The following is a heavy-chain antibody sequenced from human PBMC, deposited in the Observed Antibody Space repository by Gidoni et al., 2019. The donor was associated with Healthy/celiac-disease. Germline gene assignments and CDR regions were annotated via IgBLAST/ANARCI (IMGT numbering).Heavy chain of an antibody. D-gene: IGHD1-26*01. CDR2: ISYDGSNK. CDR3: AAQWEPWGGAFDI. Sequence: QVHLMESWGGVVPSWRSLSVSCAASAFPFSSYGMHGVRQARGKGLEWVAVISYDGSNKYYADSVKGRFTISRDNSKNTLYLQMNSLRAEDTAVYYCAAQWEPWGGAFDIWGQGTMVTVSS. J-gene: IGHJ3*02. V-gene: IGHV3-30*03. CDR1: AFPFSSYG.